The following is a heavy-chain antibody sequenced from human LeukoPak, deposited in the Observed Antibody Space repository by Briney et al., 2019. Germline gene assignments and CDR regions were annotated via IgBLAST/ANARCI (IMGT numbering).Heavy chain of an antibody. CDR3: ASLGVGYSSSFYAY. V-gene: IGHV3-21*01. J-gene: IGHJ4*02. CDR2: ISGSSSYI. D-gene: IGHD6-13*01. Sequence: GGSLRLSCAASGFTFSSYNMNWVRQAPGKGLEWVSSISGSSSYIYYADSVKGRFTISRDNAKNSLYLQMTSLRAEDTAVYYCASLGVGYSSSFYAYWGQGTLVTVSS. CDR1: GFTFSSYN.